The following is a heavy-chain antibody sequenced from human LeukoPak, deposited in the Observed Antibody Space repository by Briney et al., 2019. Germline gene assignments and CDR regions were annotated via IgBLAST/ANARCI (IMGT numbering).Heavy chain of an antibody. J-gene: IGHJ5*02. CDR1: GFTFSSYG. CDR3: ARQGGLGSYATGSWFDP. Sequence: PGRSLRLSWAASGFTFSSYGMHWVRQAPGKGLGWVAVIWYEGTNKYYGDSVKGRFTISRDNSKNTLYLQMNSLRAEDTAMYYCARQGGLGSYATGSWFDPWGQGTLVTVSS. D-gene: IGHD1-26*01. CDR2: IWYEGTNK. V-gene: IGHV3-33*01.